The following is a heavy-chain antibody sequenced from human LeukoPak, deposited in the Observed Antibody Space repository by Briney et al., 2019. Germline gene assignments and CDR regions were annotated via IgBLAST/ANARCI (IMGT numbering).Heavy chain of an antibody. D-gene: IGHD3-16*01. CDR2: INHSGST. V-gene: IGHV4-34*01. Sequence: PSETLSLTCAVYGGSFSGYYWSWIRQPPGKGLEWIGEINHSGSTNYNPSLKSRVTISVDTSKNQFSLKLSSVTAADTAVYYCARGVLGIENYMDVWGKGTTVAVSS. CDR3: ARGVLGIENYMDV. J-gene: IGHJ6*03. CDR1: GGSFSGYY.